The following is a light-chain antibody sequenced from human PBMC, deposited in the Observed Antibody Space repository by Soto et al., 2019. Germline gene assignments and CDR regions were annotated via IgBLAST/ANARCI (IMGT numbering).Light chain of an antibody. CDR3: AAWDDSLNGPV. CDR2: STN. CDR1: SSNDGSNA. V-gene: IGLV1-44*01. J-gene: IGLJ2*01. Sequence: QSVLTQPPSASGTPGQRVTISCSGSSSNDGSNAVNWYQQLPVTAPKLLIYSTNQRPSRVPDRFSGSKSGTSASLAISGLQSDDEADYYWAAWDDSLNGPVFGGGTKLTVL.